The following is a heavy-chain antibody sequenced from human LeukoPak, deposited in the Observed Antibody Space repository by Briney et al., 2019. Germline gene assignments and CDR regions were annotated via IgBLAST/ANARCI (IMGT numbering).Heavy chain of an antibody. CDR3: AREGRDGYENTSPVAFDI. CDR2: INPSGGST. D-gene: IGHD5-24*01. CDR1: GYTFTGYY. V-gene: IGHV1-46*01. Sequence: ASVKVSCKASGYTFTGYYMHWVRQAPGQGLEWMGLINPSGGSTNYAQKFQGRVTMTRDMSTSTVYMELSSLRSEDTAVYYCAREGRDGYENTSPVAFDIWGQGTMVTVSS. J-gene: IGHJ3*02.